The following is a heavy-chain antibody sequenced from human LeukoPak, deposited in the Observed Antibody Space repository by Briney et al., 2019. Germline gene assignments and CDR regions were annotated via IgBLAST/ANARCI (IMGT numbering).Heavy chain of an antibody. V-gene: IGHV1-2*02. CDR1: GYSFNRYY. CDR3: ARAAPLHGGFYLFDL. CDR2: INPNSGGT. J-gene: IGHJ5*02. D-gene: IGHD3-16*01. Sequence: ASVKVSCKHSGYSFNRYYMHWVRQAPGQGLEWMGWINPNSGGTSSAQKFQGRVTITTDTSISTVYMEVSWLTSDDTAIYYCARAAPLHGGFYLFDLWGQGAMVTVSS.